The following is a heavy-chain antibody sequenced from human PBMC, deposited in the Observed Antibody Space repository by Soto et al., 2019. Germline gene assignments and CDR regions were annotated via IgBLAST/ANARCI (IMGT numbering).Heavy chain of an antibody. V-gene: IGHV3-48*03. CDR1: GLTFRSYE. CDR3: ARYYYDSSGYYYGYFDL. CDR2: ISSSGSTI. D-gene: IGHD3-22*01. J-gene: IGHJ2*01. Sequence: GGSLRLFCAASGLTFRSYEMNWCRQAPGKGLEWVSYISSSGSTIYYADSVKGRFTISRDNAKNSLYLQMNSLRAEDTAVYYCARYYYDSSGYYYGYFDLWGRGTLVTVSS.